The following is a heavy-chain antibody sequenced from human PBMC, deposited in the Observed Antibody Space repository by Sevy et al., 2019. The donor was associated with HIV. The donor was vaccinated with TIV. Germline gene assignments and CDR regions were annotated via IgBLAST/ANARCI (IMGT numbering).Heavy chain of an antibody. V-gene: IGHV3-7*01. CDR1: GFTFSTQW. CDR3: AVGPY. CDR2: ISPDGGIR. Sequence: SLRLSCAVSGFTFSTQWMSWVRQAPGKGPEWVANISPDGGIRDYVDSVKGRFTISRDNPENSLYLEMNSVTAEDTALYYCAVGPYWGQGTVVTVSS. D-gene: IGHD3-3*01. J-gene: IGHJ4*02.